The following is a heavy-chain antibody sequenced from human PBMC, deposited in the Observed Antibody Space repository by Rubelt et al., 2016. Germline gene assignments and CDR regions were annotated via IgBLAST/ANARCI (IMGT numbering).Heavy chain of an antibody. D-gene: IGHD4/OR15-4a*01. CDR2: IYYSGST. Sequence: QVQLQESGPGLVKPSETLSLTCTVSGGSISSYYWSWIRQPPGKGLEWIGYIYYSGSTNYNPFLKCGVPMFLRTSMNQFSLELSCVNVADRAVYYCARSKWAYGGGSALHFEYWGQGTLVTVAS. CDR3: ARSKWAYGGGSALHFEY. V-gene: IGHV4-59*01. J-gene: IGHJ4*02. CDR1: GGSISSYY.